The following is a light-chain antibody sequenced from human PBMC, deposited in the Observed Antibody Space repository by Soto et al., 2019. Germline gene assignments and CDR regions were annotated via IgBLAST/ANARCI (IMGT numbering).Light chain of an antibody. CDR2: KAS. J-gene: IGKJ3*01. CDR1: QSISSW. V-gene: IGKV1-5*03. Sequence: DIQMTQSPSTLSASVGDRVTITCRASQSISSWLAWYQQKPGKAPKLLIYKASSLQSGVPSRLSGSGSGTEFTLTISGLQPDDFATYYCQQYNSYPFTFGPGTKVDLK. CDR3: QQYNSYPFT.